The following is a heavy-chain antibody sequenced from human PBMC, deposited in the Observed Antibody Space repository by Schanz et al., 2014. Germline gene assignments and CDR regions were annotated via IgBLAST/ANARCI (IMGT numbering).Heavy chain of an antibody. V-gene: IGHV3-7*01. Sequence: EVQLVESGGGLVKPGGSLRLSCAASGFTFSDAWMTWVRQAPGKGLEWVANIKQDGSEKYYVDSVKGRFTISRDNAKNSLYRQMNSLTAEDTAVYYCARGVRIDYWGQGTLVTVSS. CDR3: ARGVRIDY. CDR1: GFTFSDAW. J-gene: IGHJ4*02. D-gene: IGHD3-3*01. CDR2: IKQDGSEK.